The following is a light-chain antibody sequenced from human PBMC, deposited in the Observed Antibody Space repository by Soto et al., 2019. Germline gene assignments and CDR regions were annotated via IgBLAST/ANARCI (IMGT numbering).Light chain of an antibody. V-gene: IGKV1-5*03. Sequence: DIQMTQSPSTLSASVGDRVTITCRASQSISNWLAWYQQKPGKAPKILIYKASSLESGVPSRFSGSGSGTEFTLTISGLQPDDFATYYCQQYNSYSFGQGTKVDIK. CDR2: KAS. J-gene: IGKJ1*01. CDR1: QSISNW. CDR3: QQYNSYS.